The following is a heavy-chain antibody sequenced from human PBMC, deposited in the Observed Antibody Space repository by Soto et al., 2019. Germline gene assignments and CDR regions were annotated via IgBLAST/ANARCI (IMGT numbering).Heavy chain of an antibody. V-gene: IGHV2-5*01. CDR1: GFSISTSGVV. Sequence: SGPTLVNPTQTLTLTCTFSGFSISTSGVVVGRIRQPPGKALELLALIYWNDDKRYSPSLKSRLTITKDTSKNQVGLTMTNMDPVDTATYYRTQRPLYYECWSGYLNYNWFDAWGQGTMVTVSS. CDR2: IYWNDDK. CDR3: TQRPLYYECWSGYLNYNWFDA. D-gene: IGHD3-3*01. J-gene: IGHJ5*02.